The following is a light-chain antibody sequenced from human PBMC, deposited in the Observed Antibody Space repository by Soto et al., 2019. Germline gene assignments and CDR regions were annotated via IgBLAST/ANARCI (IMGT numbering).Light chain of an antibody. CDR3: QQSGSSFYT. V-gene: IGKV3-20*01. Sequence: EIVLTQSPGTLSLSPGERATLSCRASQSVSSAYLAWYQQIPGQAPRLLIYGASSRATGIPDRFSGSGSGTDCTLTISGLEPEDFAVYYCQQSGSSFYTLGQGTKLEIK. CDR1: QSVSSAY. J-gene: IGKJ2*01. CDR2: GAS.